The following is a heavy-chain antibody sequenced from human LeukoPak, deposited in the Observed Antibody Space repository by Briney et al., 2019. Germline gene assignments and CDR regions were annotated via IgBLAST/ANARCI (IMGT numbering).Heavy chain of an antibody. J-gene: IGHJ4*02. CDR2: IYYSGST. D-gene: IGHD1-26*01. CDR3: ARGRGLYYFDY. CDR1: GGSISSYY. Sequence: SETLSLTCTVSGGSISSYYWSWIRQPPGKGLEWIGYIYYSGSTNYNPSLKSRVTISEDTSKNQFSLKLSSVTAADTAVYYCARGRGLYYFDYWGQGTLVTVSS. V-gene: IGHV4-59*01.